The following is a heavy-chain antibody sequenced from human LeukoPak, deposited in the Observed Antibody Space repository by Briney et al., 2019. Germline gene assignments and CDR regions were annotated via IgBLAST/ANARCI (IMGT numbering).Heavy chain of an antibody. CDR3: ARDSFRGRYYEGAFDI. CDR1: GYSISSGYY. Sequence: SETLSLTCTVSGYSISSGYYWGWIRQPPGKGLEWIGSIYHSGSTYYNPSLKSRVTISVDTSKNQFSLKLSSVTAADTAVYYCARDSFRGRYYEGAFDIWGQGTMVTVSS. J-gene: IGHJ3*02. CDR2: IYHSGST. V-gene: IGHV4-38-2*02. D-gene: IGHD3-22*01.